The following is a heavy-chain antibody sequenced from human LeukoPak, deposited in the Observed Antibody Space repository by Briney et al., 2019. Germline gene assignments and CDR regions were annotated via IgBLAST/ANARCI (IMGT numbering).Heavy chain of an antibody. CDR1: GYSFTTYW. Sequence: GESLKISCKGSGYSFTTYWIGWVRQMPGKGLEWMGIIYPSDSDTRYSPSFQGQVTISADKSTNTAYLQWSSLKASDTAMYYCARTGYSSSWYGDYWGQGTLVTVSS. CDR3: ARTGYSSSWYGDY. CDR2: IYPSDSDT. J-gene: IGHJ4*02. D-gene: IGHD6-13*01. V-gene: IGHV5-51*01.